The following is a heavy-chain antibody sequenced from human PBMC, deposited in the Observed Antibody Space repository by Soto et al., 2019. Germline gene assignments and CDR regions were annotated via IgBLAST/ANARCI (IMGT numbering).Heavy chain of an antibody. D-gene: IGHD6-19*01. CDR1: GGSFSGYY. J-gene: IGHJ6*02. V-gene: IGHV4-34*01. CDR3: ARSKGRDSSGRGLNYYYYGMDV. Sequence: PSETLSLTCAVYGGSFSGYYWSWIRQPPGKGLEWIGEINHSGSTNYNPSLKSRVTISVDTSKNQFSLKLSSVTAADTAVYYCARSKGRDSSGRGLNYYYYGMDVWAKGPRSPSP. CDR2: INHSGST.